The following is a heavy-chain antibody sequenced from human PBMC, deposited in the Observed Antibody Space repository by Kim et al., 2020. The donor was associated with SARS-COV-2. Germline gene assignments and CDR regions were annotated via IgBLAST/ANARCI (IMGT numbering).Heavy chain of an antibody. J-gene: IGHJ4*02. V-gene: IGHV3-74*01. D-gene: IGHD3-16*01. CDR2: INPDGTTT. CDR3: SRGIGDLGDY. Sequence: GGSLRLSCAASGFTFNIHWMHWFRQAPGKGPVWVSPINPDGTTTNYADSVKGRFTISRDNAKNTLYLQMNSLRAEDSAVYYCSRGIGDLGDYWGQGTLVTVSS. CDR1: GFTFNIHW.